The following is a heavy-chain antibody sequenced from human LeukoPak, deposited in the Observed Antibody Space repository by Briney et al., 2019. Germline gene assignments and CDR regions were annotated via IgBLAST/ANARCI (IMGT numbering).Heavy chain of an antibody. D-gene: IGHD3-22*01. V-gene: IGHV4-59*01. CDR3: ARHDSTGYYH. J-gene: IGHJ5*02. CDR1: GGSISPYY. CDR2: IYYSGST. Sequence: PSETLSLTCTVSGGSISPYYWSWIRLPPGKGLEWIGYIYYSGSTNYNPSLKSRVTMSVDTSKNKFSLRLSSVTAADTAVYYCARHDSTGYYHWGQGTPVTVSS.